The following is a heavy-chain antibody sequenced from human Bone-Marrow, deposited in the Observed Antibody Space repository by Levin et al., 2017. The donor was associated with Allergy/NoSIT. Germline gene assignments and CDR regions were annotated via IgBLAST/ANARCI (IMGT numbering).Heavy chain of an antibody. J-gene: IGHJ6*02. V-gene: IGHV1-18*01. CDR1: GYTFNTFI. Sequence: GASVKVSCKTSGYTFNTFIISWVRQATGQGLEWMGWISGYSGNTNYAQKFQGRVTMTTDTSTSTAYMELRSLRSDDTAAYYCARDGGYGTNRVCHTNSHNGMDVWGQGTTVSVS. CDR2: ISGYSGNT. D-gene: IGHD2-8*01. CDR3: ARDGGYGTNRVCHTNSHNGMDV.